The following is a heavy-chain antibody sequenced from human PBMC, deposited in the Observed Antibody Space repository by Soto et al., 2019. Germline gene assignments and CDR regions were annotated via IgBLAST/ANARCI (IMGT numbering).Heavy chain of an antibody. CDR3: AKTSGYYLYDY. Sequence: SETLSLTCTVSGGSISSYYWSWIRQPPGKGLEWIGYIYYSGSTNYNPSLKSRVTISVDTSKNQFSLKLSSVTAADTAVYYCAKTSGYYLYDYWGQGTLVTVSS. CDR1: GGSISSYY. CDR2: IYYSGST. V-gene: IGHV4-59*01. D-gene: IGHD3-22*01. J-gene: IGHJ4*02.